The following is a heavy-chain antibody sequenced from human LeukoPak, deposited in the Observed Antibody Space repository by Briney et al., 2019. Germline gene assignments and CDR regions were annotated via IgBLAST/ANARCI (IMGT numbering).Heavy chain of an antibody. CDR2: IKEDGSEK. CDR1: GFSFSSYW. Sequence: GGSLRLSCAASGFSFSSYWMSWVRQAPGKGLEWVANIKEDGSEKNYVDSVKGRFAISRDNAKNSLYLQMNSLRAEDTAVYYCARKDSSPRTFNYWGQGTLVTVSS. D-gene: IGHD3-22*01. CDR3: ARKDSSPRTFNY. J-gene: IGHJ4*02. V-gene: IGHV3-7*01.